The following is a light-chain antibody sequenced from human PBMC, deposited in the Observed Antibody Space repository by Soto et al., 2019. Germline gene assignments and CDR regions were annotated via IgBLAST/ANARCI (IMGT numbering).Light chain of an antibody. CDR3: SSYTSSSTLV. Sequence: QSVLTQPASVSGSPGQSITISCTGTTSDVGGYNYVSWYQQHPGKSPKLIISKVSNRPSGVSNRFSGSKSGNTASLTISGLQAEDEADYYCSSYTSSSTLVFGGGTQLTVL. CDR1: TSDVGGYNY. V-gene: IGLV2-14*01. J-gene: IGLJ3*02. CDR2: KVS.